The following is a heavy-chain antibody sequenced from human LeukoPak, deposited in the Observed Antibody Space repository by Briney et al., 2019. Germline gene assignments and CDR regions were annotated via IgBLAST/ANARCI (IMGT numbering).Heavy chain of an antibody. D-gene: IGHD5-18*01. CDR2: ISWNSGSI. V-gene: IGHV3-9*03. CDR1: GFTFDDYA. CDR3: AKDMGDTAMVLDV. J-gene: IGHJ6*04. Sequence: GGSLRLSCAASGFTFDDYAMHWVRPAPGKGLEWVSGISWNSGSIGYADSVKGRFTIARDNTKNSLYLQMNSLRAEDMALYYCAKDMGDTAMVLDVWGKGTTVTVSS.